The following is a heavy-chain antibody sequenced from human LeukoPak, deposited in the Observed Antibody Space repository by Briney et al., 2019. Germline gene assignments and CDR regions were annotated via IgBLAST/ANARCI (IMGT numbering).Heavy chain of an antibody. Sequence: PSETLSLTCTVSGGSISSYYWSWIRQPPGKGLDWIGFIYYSGSTNYNPSLKSRVTISVDTSKNRFSLKLSSVTAADTAVYYCARSQTRGWYDYWGQGTLVTVSS. CDR3: ARSQTRGWYDY. CDR1: GGSISSYY. CDR2: IYYSGST. V-gene: IGHV4-59*01. D-gene: IGHD6-19*01. J-gene: IGHJ4*02.